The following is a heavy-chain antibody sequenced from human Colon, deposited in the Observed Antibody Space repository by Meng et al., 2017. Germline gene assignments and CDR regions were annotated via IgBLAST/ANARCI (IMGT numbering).Heavy chain of an antibody. V-gene: IGHV4-61*01. J-gene: IGHJ4*02. CDR3: ARLIAGWPFYFDY. CDR2: MFHSGTT. Sequence: VPLQGPGPGLVRPSETLSLPCKVSGGSVSSGSHYWSWIRQPPGKGLEWIGYMFHSGTTKYNPSLKSRVSMSVDTTKNQFYLKLTSVTVADTAVFYCARLIAGWPFYFDYWGQGILVTVSS. D-gene: IGHD6-19*01. CDR1: GGSVSSGSHY.